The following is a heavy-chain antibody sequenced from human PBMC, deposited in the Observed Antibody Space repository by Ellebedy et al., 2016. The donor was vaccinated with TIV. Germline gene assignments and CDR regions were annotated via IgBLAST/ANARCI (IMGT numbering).Heavy chain of an antibody. CDR1: GFTFSSYA. V-gene: IGHV3-23*01. CDR2: ISGSGGST. CDR3: AKDFHSYGSPSTVDY. D-gene: IGHD5-18*01. Sequence: GESLKISCAASGFTFSSYAMSWVRQAPGKGLEWVSAISGSGGSTYYADSVKGRFTISRDNSKNTLYLQMNSLRAEDTAVYYCAKDFHSYGSPSTVDYWGQGTLVTVSS. J-gene: IGHJ4*02.